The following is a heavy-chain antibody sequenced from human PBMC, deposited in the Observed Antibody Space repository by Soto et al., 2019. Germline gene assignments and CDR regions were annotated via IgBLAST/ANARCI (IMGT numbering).Heavy chain of an antibody. CDR3: ARDSDGSGSYYTDY. J-gene: IGHJ4*02. V-gene: IGHV1-18*01. D-gene: IGHD3-10*01. CDR2: ISHWGNT. Sequence: ASVKVSCKASGYTFANYGISWVRQAPGQGLEWMGWISHWGNTNYAQKLQGRVTMTTDTSASTAYMELRSLRSDDTAIYFCARDSDGSGSYYTDYWGQGTLVTVSS. CDR1: GYTFANYG.